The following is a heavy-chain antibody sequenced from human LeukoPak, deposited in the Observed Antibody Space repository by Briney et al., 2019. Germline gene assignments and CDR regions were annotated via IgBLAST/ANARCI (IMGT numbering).Heavy chain of an antibody. Sequence: PSETLSLTCTVSGGSISSYYWSWIRQPPGKGLEWIGYIYYSGSTNYNPSLKSRVTISVDTSKNQFSLKLSSVTAADTAVYYCARDGGSGWYLDYWGQGTLVTVSS. J-gene: IGHJ4*02. CDR2: IYYSGST. CDR3: ARDGGSGWYLDY. V-gene: IGHV4-59*01. D-gene: IGHD6-19*01. CDR1: GGSISSYY.